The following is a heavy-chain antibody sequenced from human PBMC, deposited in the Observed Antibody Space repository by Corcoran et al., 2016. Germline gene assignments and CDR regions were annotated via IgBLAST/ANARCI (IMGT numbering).Heavy chain of an antibody. CDR2: INSDGSST. CDR1: GFTFSSYW. D-gene: IGHD3-22*01. V-gene: IGHV3-74*01. CDR3: VREGHYYDSSGYYLYYGMDV. J-gene: IGHJ6*02. Sequence: EVQLVESGGGLVQPGGSLRLSCAASGFTFSSYWMHWVRQAPGKGLVWVSRINSDGSSTNYADSVKGRFTISRDNAKNTLYRKMNSLRAEKTALYYCVREGHYYDSSGYYLYYGMDVWGQGTTVTVSS.